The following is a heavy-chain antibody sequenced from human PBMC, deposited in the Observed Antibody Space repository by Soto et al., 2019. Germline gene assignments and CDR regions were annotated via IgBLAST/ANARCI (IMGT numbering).Heavy chain of an antibody. J-gene: IGHJ5*02. D-gene: IGHD2-21*01. CDR2: IYVTGAV. V-gene: IGHV4-31*03. CDR1: GAALNSGNYY. Sequence: PSETLSLTRSVSGAALNSGNYYWSWIRQVPGKGLEWIGHIYVTGAVDYNPSLRDRITISQDTSERQFSLNLRLVTAADTAVYYRARLRIATNNYKWFDPWGQGTLVTVSS. CDR3: ARLRIATNNYKWFDP.